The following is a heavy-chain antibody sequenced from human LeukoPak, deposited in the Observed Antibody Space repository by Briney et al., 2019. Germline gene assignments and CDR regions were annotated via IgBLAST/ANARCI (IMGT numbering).Heavy chain of an antibody. V-gene: IGHV5-51*01. J-gene: IGHJ4*02. D-gene: IGHD3-16*02. CDR2: IFPGDYDT. Sequence: GESLKISCKASGYTFTNNWIGWVRQMPGKGLEWMGRIFPGDYDTRYSPAFQGQVNITADRSINTVYLQWNSLRASDSAIYYCVKSWCRGILVCPDYWGQGTVVTVSS. CDR3: VKSWCRGILVCPDY. CDR1: GYTFTNNW.